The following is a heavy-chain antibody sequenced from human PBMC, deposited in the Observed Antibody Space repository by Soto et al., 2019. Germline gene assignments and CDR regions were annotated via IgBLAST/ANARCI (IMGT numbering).Heavy chain of an antibody. CDR3: ADPVPAATHYDYYDLDV. D-gene: IGHD2-2*01. Sequence: EVQLLESGGGLVQPGGSLRLSCAASGFTFTYYSMSWVRQAPGKGLEWVSHISGSGDAIYYADSVKGRFTISRDNSKNTLDLQMNSLRADDTAVYSCADPVPAATHYDYYDLDVWGQGTTVTVSS. J-gene: IGHJ6*02. V-gene: IGHV3-23*01. CDR1: GFTFTYYS. CDR2: ISGSGDAI.